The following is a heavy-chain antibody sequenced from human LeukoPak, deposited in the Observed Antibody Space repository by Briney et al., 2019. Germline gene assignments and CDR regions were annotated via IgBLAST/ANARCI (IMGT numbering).Heavy chain of an antibody. Sequence: PGGSLRLSCAASGFTFSSYAMTWVRQAPGKGLEWVSAISGSGGSTYYADSVKGRFTISRDNSKNTLYLQMNSLRAEDTAVYYCAKPLEQQLVRGWFDPWGQGTLVTVSS. V-gene: IGHV3-23*01. J-gene: IGHJ5*02. D-gene: IGHD6-13*01. CDR2: ISGSGGST. CDR1: GFTFSSYA. CDR3: AKPLEQQLVRGWFDP.